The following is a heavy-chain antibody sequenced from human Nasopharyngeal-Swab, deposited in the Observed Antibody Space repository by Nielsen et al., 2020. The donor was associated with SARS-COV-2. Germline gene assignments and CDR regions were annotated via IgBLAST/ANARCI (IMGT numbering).Heavy chain of an antibody. J-gene: IGHJ5*02. Sequence: GESLKISCAASGFTFRIYAMSWVRQAPGKGLEWVSYISGDGDRVFYADSARGRFVISRDNANNMVFLQMNDLRAEDTAVYYCAKGRSISAAGSAWYDHWGQGTLVTVSS. CDR2: ISGDGDRV. CDR3: AKGRSISAAGSAWYDH. D-gene: IGHD6-13*01. V-gene: IGHV3-23*01. CDR1: GFTFRIYA.